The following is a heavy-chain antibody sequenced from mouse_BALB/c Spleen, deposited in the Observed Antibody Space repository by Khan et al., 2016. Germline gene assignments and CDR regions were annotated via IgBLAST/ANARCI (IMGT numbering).Heavy chain of an antibody. V-gene: IGHV14-4*02. CDR2: IDPENGDT. CDR3: NAAYGGYDALDY. D-gene: IGHD1-1*01. Sequence: VQLQQSGAELVRSGALVKLSCTSSGFNIQDYYIHWVRQRPEQGLEWIGWIDPENGDTEYAPKFQGKAPLTAHTSSNTAYVHLSSLTSGDTAVSFCNAAYGGYDALDYWGRGPSVTV. J-gene: IGHJ4*01. CDR1: GFNIQDYY.